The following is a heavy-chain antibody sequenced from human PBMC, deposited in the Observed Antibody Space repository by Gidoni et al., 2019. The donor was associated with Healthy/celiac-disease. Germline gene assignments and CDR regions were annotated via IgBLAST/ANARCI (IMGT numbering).Heavy chain of an antibody. J-gene: IGHJ4*02. CDR1: GFTFSSYS. CDR3: ASLSSGAAGGGDFDY. Sequence: EVQLVESGGGLVQPGGSLRLYCVASGFTFSSYSMNWVRQAPGKGLKWVSYISSSSSTIYYADAVKGRFTISRDNAKNSLYLQMNSLRAEDTAVYYCASLSSGAAGGGDFDYWGQGTLVTVSS. CDR2: ISSSSSTI. D-gene: IGHD3-16*01. V-gene: IGHV3-48*04.